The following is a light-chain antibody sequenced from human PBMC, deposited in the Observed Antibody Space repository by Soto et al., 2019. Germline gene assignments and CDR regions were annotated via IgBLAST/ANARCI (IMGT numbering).Light chain of an antibody. CDR1: GSVSTN. CDR2: GAS. CDR3: QQYNKSLPPVT. Sequence: DIILTQSPAIVSVSPGERATLSCRASGSVSTNLAWYQHKHGQAPRLLIYGASTRVTDIPARFSGSGSGTDFTLTINYLKSEDFGVYYCQQYNKSLPPVTFGGGTKVEIK. J-gene: IGKJ4*01. V-gene: IGKV3-15*01.